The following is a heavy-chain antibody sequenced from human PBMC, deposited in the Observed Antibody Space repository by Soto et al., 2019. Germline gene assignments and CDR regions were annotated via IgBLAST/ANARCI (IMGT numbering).Heavy chain of an antibody. J-gene: IGHJ4*02. CDR1: GFTFSSYA. D-gene: IGHD3-22*01. CDR3: EKFSRSAYYDTSTYH. V-gene: IGHV3-23*01. Sequence: PGGSLRLSCAASGFTFSSYAMSCVRQAPGKGLEWVSAISGSGGTTYYADSVKGRFTISRDNSKNTLYLQMNNLRAEDTAVYYCEKFSRSAYYDTSTYHWGQGTLVTVSS. CDR2: ISGSGGTT.